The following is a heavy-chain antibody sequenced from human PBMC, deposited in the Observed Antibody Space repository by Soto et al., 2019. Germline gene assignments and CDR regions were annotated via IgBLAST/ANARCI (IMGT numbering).Heavy chain of an antibody. CDR2: ISGYNGDT. CDR1: GYTFTRYG. Sequence: QGQLVQSEAEVKKPGASVKVSCKASGYTFTRYGISWVRQAPGQGLEWMGWISGYNGDTTYAQKFQGRVTMTIDTSTSKAYMELRSLTSDDTAVYYCAKNGQPPYYYYGLDVWDQGTKVTVSS. J-gene: IGHJ6*02. D-gene: IGHD2-8*01. CDR3: AKNGQPPYYYYGLDV. V-gene: IGHV1-18*01.